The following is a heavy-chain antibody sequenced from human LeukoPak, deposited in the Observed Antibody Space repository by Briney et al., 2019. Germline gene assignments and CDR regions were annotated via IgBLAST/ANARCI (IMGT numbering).Heavy chain of an antibody. CDR1: GGSFSGYY. J-gene: IGHJ5*02. D-gene: IGHD3-22*01. V-gene: IGHV4-34*01. CDR2: INHSGST. CDR3: ARALDYYDSSGYRNWFDP. Sequence: SETLSLTCAVYGGSFSGYYWSWIRQPPGKGLEWIGEINHSGSTNYNPSLKSRVTISVDTSKNQFSLKLSSVTAADTAVYYCARALDYYDSSGYRNWFDPWGQGTLVTVSS.